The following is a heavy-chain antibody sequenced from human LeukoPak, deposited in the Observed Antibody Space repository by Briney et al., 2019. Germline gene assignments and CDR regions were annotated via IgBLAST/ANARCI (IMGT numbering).Heavy chain of an antibody. Sequence: GGSLRLSCAASGFTFSSYWMSWVRQAPGKGLGWVANIKQDGSEKYYVDSVKGRFTISRDNAKNSLYLQMNGLRAEDTAVYYCASDYYGSHYWGQGTLATVSS. V-gene: IGHV3-7*01. CDR1: GFTFSSYW. J-gene: IGHJ4*02. D-gene: IGHD3-10*01. CDR3: ASDYYGSHY. CDR2: IKQDGSEK.